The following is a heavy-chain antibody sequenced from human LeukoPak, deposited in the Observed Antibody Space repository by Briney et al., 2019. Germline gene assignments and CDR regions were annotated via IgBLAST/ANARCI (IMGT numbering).Heavy chain of an antibody. CDR2: ISYDGSNK. CDR1: GFTFSSYA. V-gene: IGHV3-30*09. CDR3: ARDGSSSPSGY. J-gene: IGHJ4*02. D-gene: IGHD6-13*01. Sequence: PGGSLRLSCAASGFTFSSYAMHWVRQAPGKGLEWVAVISYDGSNKYYADSVKGRFAISRDNSKNTLYLQMNSLRAEDTAVYYCARDGSSSPSGYWGQGTLVTVSS.